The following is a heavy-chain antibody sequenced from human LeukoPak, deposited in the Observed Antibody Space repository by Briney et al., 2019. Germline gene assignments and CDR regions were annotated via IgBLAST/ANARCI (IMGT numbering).Heavy chain of an antibody. D-gene: IGHD6-19*01. J-gene: IGHJ5*02. V-gene: IGHV1-24*01. CDR3: ATPLYSSGWDNWFDP. CDR1: GYTLTELS. Sequence: ASVKVSCKVSGYTLTELSMHWVRQAPGKGLEWMGGFDPEDGETIYAQKFQGRVTMTEGTSTDTAYMELSSLRSEDTAVYYCATPLYSSGWDNWFDPWGQGTLVTVSS. CDR2: FDPEDGET.